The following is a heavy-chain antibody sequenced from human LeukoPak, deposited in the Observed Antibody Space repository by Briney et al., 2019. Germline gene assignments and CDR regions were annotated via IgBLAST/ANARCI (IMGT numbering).Heavy chain of an antibody. Sequence: PSETVSLTCTVSGGSISSGDYYWSWIRQPPGKGLEWIGSIYYSGSTYYNPSLKSRVTISVDTSKNQFSLKLSSVTAADTAVYYCASDPRGYSYGRLGGMDVWGQGTTVTVSS. J-gene: IGHJ6*02. V-gene: IGHV4-30-4*08. CDR1: GGSISSGDYY. CDR3: ASDPRGYSYGRLGGMDV. CDR2: IYYSGST. D-gene: IGHD5-18*01.